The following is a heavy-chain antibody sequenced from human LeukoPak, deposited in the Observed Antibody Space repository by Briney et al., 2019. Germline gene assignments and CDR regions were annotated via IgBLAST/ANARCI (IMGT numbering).Heavy chain of an antibody. D-gene: IGHD6-19*01. CDR2: INHSGST. V-gene: IGHV4-34*01. J-gene: IGHJ4*02. CDR3: ARVSIAVAGPTGDDY. Sequence: SENLSLTCAVYGGSFSGYYWSWIRQPPGKGLEWIGEINHSGSTNYDPSLKSRVTISVDTSKNQFSLKLSSVIAADTAVYYCARVSIAVAGPTGDDYWGQGTLVTVSS. CDR1: GGSFSGYY.